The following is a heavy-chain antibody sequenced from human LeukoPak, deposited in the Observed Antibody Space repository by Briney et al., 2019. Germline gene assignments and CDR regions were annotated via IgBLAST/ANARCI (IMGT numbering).Heavy chain of an antibody. CDR1: GFTFNGYW. Sequence: GGSLRLSCAASGFTFNGYWMTWVRQAPGKGLEWVADIKQDGSDKYYAGSVKGRFTIPRDNAKNSLYLQMNSLRAEDTAVYFCARYNSAWKTDDYWGQGTLVTVSS. CDR2: IKQDGSDK. D-gene: IGHD6-19*01. J-gene: IGHJ4*02. V-gene: IGHV3-7*03. CDR3: ARYNSAWKTDDY.